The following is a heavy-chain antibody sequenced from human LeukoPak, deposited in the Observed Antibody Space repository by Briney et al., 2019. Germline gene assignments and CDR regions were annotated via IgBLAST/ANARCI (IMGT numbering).Heavy chain of an antibody. CDR3: ARDYESVVVVAARWYFDY. J-gene: IGHJ4*02. Sequence: GASVKVSFKASGYTFTGYYMHWVRQAPGQGLEWMGWINPNSGGTNYAQKFQGRVTMTRDTSISTAYMELSSLRSDDTAVYYCARDYESVVVVAARWYFDYWGQGTLVTVSS. CDR2: INPNSGGT. CDR1: GYTFTGYY. V-gene: IGHV1-2*02. D-gene: IGHD2-15*01.